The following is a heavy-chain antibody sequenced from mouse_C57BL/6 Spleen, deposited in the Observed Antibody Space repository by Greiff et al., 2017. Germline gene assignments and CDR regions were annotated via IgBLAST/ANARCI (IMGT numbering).Heavy chain of an antibody. CDR1: GFTFSDFY. CDR3: ARDAGYYLGAMDY. D-gene: IGHD1-1*01. J-gene: IGHJ4*01. Sequence: EVMLVESGGGLVQSGRSLRLSCATSGFTFSDFYMEWVRQAPGKGLEWIAASRNKANDYTTEYSASVKGRFIVSRDTSQSILYLQMNALRAEDTAIYYCARDAGYYLGAMDYWGQGTSVTVSS. CDR2: SRNKANDYTT. V-gene: IGHV7-1*01.